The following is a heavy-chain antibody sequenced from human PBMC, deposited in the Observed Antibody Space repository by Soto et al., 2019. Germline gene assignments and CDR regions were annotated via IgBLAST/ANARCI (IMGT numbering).Heavy chain of an antibody. D-gene: IGHD3-10*01. Sequence: ASVKVSCKASGYTFTGYYMHRVRQAPGQGLERMGWINPNSGGTNYAQKFQGWVTMTRDTSISTAYMELSRLRSDDTAVYYCARGGSLWFGELPAYYYGMDVWGQGTTVTVS. CDR3: ARGGSLWFGELPAYYYGMDV. CDR2: INPNSGGT. CDR1: GYTFTGYY. J-gene: IGHJ6*02. V-gene: IGHV1-2*04.